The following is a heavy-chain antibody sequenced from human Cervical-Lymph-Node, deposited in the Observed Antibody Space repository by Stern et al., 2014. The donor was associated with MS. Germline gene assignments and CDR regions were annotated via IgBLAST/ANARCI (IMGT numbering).Heavy chain of an antibody. CDR2: MNPNSGNT. CDR1: GYTFTSYD. J-gene: IGHJ6*02. D-gene: IGHD3-10*01. CDR3: ARSARVLYGMDV. Sequence: VQLVESGAEVKKPGASVKVSCKASGYTFTSYDINWVRQATGQGLEWMGWMNPNSGNTGYAQKFQGRVTMTRNTSISTAYMELSSLRSEDTAVYYCARSARVLYGMDVWGQGTTVTVSS. V-gene: IGHV1-8*01.